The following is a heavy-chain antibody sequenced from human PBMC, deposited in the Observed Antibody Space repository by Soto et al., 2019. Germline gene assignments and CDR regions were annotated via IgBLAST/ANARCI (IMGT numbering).Heavy chain of an antibody. D-gene: IGHD6-13*01. CDR2: IYPGDSDT. CDR3: ARHEAAAAGAIDY. Sequence: GESLKISCKGSGYSFTSYWIGWVRQMPGKGLEWMGIIYPGDSDTRYSPSFQGQVTISADKSIRTAYLQWSSLKASDTAMYYCARHEAAAAGAIDYWGQGTLVTVSS. V-gene: IGHV5-51*01. CDR1: GYSFTSYW. J-gene: IGHJ4*02.